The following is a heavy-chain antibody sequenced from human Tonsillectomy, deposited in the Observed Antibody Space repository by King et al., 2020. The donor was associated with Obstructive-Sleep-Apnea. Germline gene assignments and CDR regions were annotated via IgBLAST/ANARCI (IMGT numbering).Heavy chain of an antibody. CDR3: SRVVVVDGIPSSD. V-gene: IGHV3-73*01. D-gene: IGHD2-2*01. J-gene: IGHJ4*02. CDR2: VRTKGNTYAT. CDR1: GFTFSGSS. Sequence: VQLVESGGALVQPGGSLTISCAASGFTFSGSSIHWVRQASGKGPEWVGRVRTKGNTYATAYAASVEGRFTISRDDSESTAYLQMNSLKTEDTAVYYSSRVVVVDGIPSSDWGQGTLVTVSS.